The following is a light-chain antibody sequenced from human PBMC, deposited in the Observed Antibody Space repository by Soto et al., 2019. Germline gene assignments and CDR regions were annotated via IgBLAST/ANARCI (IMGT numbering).Light chain of an antibody. CDR1: SSDVGGYNY. V-gene: IGLV2-11*01. Sequence: QSVLTQPRSVSGSPGQSVTISCTGTSSDVGGYNYVSWYQQHPGKAPKLMIYDVSKRPSGVPDRYSGSKSGNTASLTISGLQAEDEPDYYCCSYAGSYTFEDVVFGGGTKLTVL. J-gene: IGLJ2*01. CDR3: CSYAGSYTFEDVV. CDR2: DVS.